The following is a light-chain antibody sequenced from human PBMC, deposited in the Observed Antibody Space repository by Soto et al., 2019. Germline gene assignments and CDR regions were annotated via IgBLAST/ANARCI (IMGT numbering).Light chain of an antibody. CDR2: GAS. J-gene: IGKJ5*01. Sequence: EIVLTQSPGTLSLSPGERATLSCRASQGVASRYLAWYQQKPGQAPRLLIYGASTSATGIPDRLRGSGLGTDFTLPISRLEPEDFAVYYCQQYGSSPIPVAHGTRLEIK. V-gene: IGKV3-20*01. CDR3: QQYGSSPIP. CDR1: QGVASRY.